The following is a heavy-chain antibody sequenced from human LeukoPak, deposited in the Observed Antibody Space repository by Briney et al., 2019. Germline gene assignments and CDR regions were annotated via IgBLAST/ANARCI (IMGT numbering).Heavy chain of an antibody. CDR1: GFTFSSYW. CDR3: ARVPYYYDSSGYRDY. D-gene: IGHD3-22*01. CDR2: INSDGSST. Sequence: PGGSLRLSCAASGFTFSSYWMHWVRQAPGKGLVWVSRINSDGSSTSYADSVKGRFTISRDNAKNTLYLQMNSLRAEDTAVYYCARVPYYYDSSGYRDYWGQGTLVTVSS. V-gene: IGHV3-74*01. J-gene: IGHJ4*02.